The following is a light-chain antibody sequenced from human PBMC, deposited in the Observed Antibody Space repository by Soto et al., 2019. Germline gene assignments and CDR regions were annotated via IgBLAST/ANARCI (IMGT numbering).Light chain of an antibody. CDR1: QSVSTN. J-gene: IGKJ1*01. V-gene: IGKV3-15*01. CDR2: GAS. Sequence: EIMMTQSPATLSVSPGERATLSCRASQSVSTNLAWYQPRPGQAPRLLIYGASTRATGIPARFTGSGSGTEFTLTISSLQSEDFAVYFCQQYFNWPRTFGQGTKVEIK. CDR3: QQYFNWPRT.